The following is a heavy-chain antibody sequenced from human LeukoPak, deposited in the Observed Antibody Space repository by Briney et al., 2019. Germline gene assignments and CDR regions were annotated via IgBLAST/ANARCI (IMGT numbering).Heavy chain of an antibody. CDR1: GGSISSYY. CDR2: IYHSGST. CDR3: ARYTNCTTTSCFSSWFDP. Sequence: SETLSLTCTVSGGSISSYYWSWIRQPPGKGLEWIGYIYHSGSTKYNPSLKSGVTISLGTSKSQFSLNLSSVTAADTAVYYCARYTNCTTTSCFSSWFDPWGQGTLVTVSS. J-gene: IGHJ5*02. D-gene: IGHD2-2*01. V-gene: IGHV4-59*01.